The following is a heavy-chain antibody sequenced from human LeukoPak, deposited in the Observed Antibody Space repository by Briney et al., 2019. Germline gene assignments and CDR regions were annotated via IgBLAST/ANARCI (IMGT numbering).Heavy chain of an antibody. V-gene: IGHV4-4*07. CDR1: GGSISSYY. J-gene: IGHJ4*02. Sequence: SETLSLTCAVSGGSISSYYWNWIRQPAGKGLEWIGRIYASGSTNNPSIKSRVTMSLDTSKNQFSLKLSSVTAADTAVYYCARGIGYSVINWGQGTLVTVSS. CDR3: ARGIGYSVIN. D-gene: IGHD5/OR15-5a*01. CDR2: IYASGST.